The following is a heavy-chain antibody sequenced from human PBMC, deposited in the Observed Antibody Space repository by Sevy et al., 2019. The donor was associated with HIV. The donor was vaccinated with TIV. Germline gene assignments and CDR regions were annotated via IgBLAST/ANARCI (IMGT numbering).Heavy chain of an antibody. J-gene: IGHJ4*02. V-gene: IGHV6-1*01. D-gene: IGHD3-10*01. CDR1: GDSVSSNRAA. Sequence: SQTLSLTCVISGDSVSSNRAAWNWIRQSPSRGLEWLGRTYYRSKWYTDYAVSVKSRITINPDTSKNQVSTQLNSVTPEGAAVYYCTRGGQNLDYWGQGTLVTVSS. CDR2: TYYRSKWYT. CDR3: TRGGQNLDY.